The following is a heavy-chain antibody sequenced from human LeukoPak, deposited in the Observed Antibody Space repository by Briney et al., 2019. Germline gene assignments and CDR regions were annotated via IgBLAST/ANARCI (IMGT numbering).Heavy chain of an antibody. Sequence: PGGSLRLSCAASGFTFSSYGMHWVRQAPGKGLEWVAVIWYDGSNKYYADSVKGRFTISRDNSKNTLYLQMNSLRAEDTAVYYCARAPYGGNGPTDYWGQGPLVTVSS. J-gene: IGHJ4*02. CDR2: IWYDGSNK. CDR3: ARAPYGGNGPTDY. D-gene: IGHD4-23*01. CDR1: GFTFSSYG. V-gene: IGHV3-33*01.